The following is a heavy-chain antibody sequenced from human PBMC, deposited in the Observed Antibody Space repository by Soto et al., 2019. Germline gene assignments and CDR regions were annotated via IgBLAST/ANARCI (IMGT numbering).Heavy chain of an antibody. D-gene: IGHD1-26*01. CDR2: VFYTGST. Sequence: SETLSLTCTVSGGSISSYHWSWIRQSPGKGLEWIGYVFYTGSTKYNPALKRRVTISVDTSKNQFSLKLSSVSAADTGLYYCARSYSGTFYGYDTWGQGILVAVSS. J-gene: IGHJ5*02. CDR1: GGSISSYH. CDR3: ARSYSGTFYGYDT. V-gene: IGHV4-59*01.